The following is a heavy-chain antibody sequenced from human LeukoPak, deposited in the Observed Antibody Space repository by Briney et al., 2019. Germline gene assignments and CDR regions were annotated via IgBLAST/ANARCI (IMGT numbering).Heavy chain of an antibody. CDR2: INPSGGST. D-gene: IGHD4-17*01. J-gene: IGHJ4*02. Sequence: ASVKVSCKAFGYTFISYYMHWVRQAPGQGLEWMGIINPSGGSTSYAQKFQGRVTMTRDTSTSTVYMELSRLRSEDTAVYYCARGGYGDRIDHWGQGTLVSVSS. V-gene: IGHV1-46*01. CDR1: GYTFISYY. CDR3: ARGGYGDRIDH.